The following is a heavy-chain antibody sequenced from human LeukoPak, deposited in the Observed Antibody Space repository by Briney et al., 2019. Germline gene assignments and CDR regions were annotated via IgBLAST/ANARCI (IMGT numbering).Heavy chain of an antibody. D-gene: IGHD6-25*01. CDR2: IKSDGSAK. V-gene: IGHV3-7*01. Sequence: PGGSLRLSCAASGFTFSRYWMSWVRQAPGKGLERVANIKSDGSAKNYVDSVKGRFTISRDIAKNLLFLQMNSLRGEDTALYFCARERPAAASAFEIWGQGTRVTVSS. J-gene: IGHJ3*02. CDR1: GFTFSRYW. CDR3: ARERPAAASAFEI.